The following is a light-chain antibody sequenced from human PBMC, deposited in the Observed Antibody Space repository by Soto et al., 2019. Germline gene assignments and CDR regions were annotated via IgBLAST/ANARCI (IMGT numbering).Light chain of an antibody. CDR1: RGINNY. CDR3: QKYNTAPPS. V-gene: IGKV1-27*01. J-gene: IGKJ3*01. CDR2: SAS. Sequence: DIQMTQSPSSLSASVGDRVTITCRASRGINNYLAWYQQKPGQAPKLLIHSASTLQSGVSYRFSGDGSGTEFNITISSLPPEDVATYYCQKYNTAPPSFGPGTKVDLK.